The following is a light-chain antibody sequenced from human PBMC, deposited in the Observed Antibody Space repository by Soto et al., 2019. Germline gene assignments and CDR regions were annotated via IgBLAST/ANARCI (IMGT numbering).Light chain of an antibody. CDR3: QHYNSYSEA. J-gene: IGKJ1*01. Sequence: DMQMTQSPSTLSGSVGDRVTITCRASQTISSWLAWYQQKPGKAPKPLIYKASTLKSGVPSRFSGSGSGTEFTLTISSLQPDDFATYYCQHYNSYSEAFGQGTKVDIK. V-gene: IGKV1-5*03. CDR2: KAS. CDR1: QTISSW.